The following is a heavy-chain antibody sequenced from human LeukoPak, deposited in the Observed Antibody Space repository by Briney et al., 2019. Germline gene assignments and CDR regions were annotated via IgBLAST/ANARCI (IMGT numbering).Heavy chain of an antibody. Sequence: GASVKVSSKASGGTFSSYAVSWVRQAPGQGLEWMGGIIPIFGTANYAQKFQGRVTITTDESTSTAYMELSSLRSENTAVYYCARGSGGYYDSSGYYPYFDYWGQGTLVTVSS. V-gene: IGHV1-69*05. J-gene: IGHJ4*02. CDR2: IIPIFGTA. CDR3: ARGSGGYYDSSGYYPYFDY. CDR1: GGTFSSYA. D-gene: IGHD3-22*01.